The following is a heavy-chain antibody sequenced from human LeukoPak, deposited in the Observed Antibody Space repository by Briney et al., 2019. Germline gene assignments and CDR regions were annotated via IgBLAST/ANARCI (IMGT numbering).Heavy chain of an antibody. V-gene: IGHV4-34*01. CDR2: INHSGST. J-gene: IGHJ6*03. D-gene: IGHD2-15*01. CDR3: ARARRDIVVVPAAQMLGYCSGGSCRRSYYYYMDV. CDR1: GGSFSGYY. Sequence: SETLSLTCAAYGGSFSGYYWSWIRQPPGKGLEWIGEINHSGSTNYNPSLKSRVTISVDTSKNQFSLKLSSVTAADTAVYYCARARRDIVVVPAAQMLGYCSGGSCRRSYYYYMDVWGKGTTVTVSS.